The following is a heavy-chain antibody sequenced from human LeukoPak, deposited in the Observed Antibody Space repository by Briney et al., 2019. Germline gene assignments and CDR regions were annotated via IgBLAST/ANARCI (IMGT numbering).Heavy chain of an antibody. CDR1: GYTFTSYG. CDR3: ARGAYCGGDCYSELDY. D-gene: IGHD2-21*02. Sequence: ASVKVSCKASGYTFTSYGISWVRQAPGQGLEWMGWISAYNGNTNYAQKLQGRVTMTTDTSTSTAYMELRSLRSDDPAVYYCARGAYCGGDCYSELDYWGQGTLVTVSS. CDR2: ISAYNGNT. V-gene: IGHV1-18*01. J-gene: IGHJ4*02.